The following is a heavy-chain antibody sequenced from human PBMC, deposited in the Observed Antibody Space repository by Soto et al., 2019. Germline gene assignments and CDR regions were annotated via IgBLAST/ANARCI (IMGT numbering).Heavy chain of an antibody. V-gene: IGHV3-33*01. J-gene: IGHJ6*02. CDR3: ARDHDYGMGV. CDR1: GFTFSSYG. Sequence: RLSCAASGFTFSSYGMHWVRQAPRKGLEGVAVIWYDGSNKYYADSVKSRFTISRDNYKNTLYLQMNSVRAEDAAVYYCARDHDYGMGVWGQGTTVTVSS. CDR2: IWYDGSNK.